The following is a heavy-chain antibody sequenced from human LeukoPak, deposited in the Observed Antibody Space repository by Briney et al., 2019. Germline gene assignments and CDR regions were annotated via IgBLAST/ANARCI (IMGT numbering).Heavy chain of an antibody. D-gene: IGHD3-10*01. CDR2: ISGSGDRT. V-gene: IGHV3-23*01. Sequence: GGSLRLSCAASGFTFSNYGMSWVRQAPGKGLEWVSSISGSGDRTYYADSVKGRFTISRDNSKNTLFLHMNSLRAEDTAVYSCAKGYYGSGSYGWFDYWGQGTLVTVSS. J-gene: IGHJ4*02. CDR1: GFTFSNYG. CDR3: AKGYYGSGSYGWFDY.